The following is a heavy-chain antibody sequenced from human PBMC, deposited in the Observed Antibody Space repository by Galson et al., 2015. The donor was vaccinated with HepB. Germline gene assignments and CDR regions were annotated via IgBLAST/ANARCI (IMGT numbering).Heavy chain of an antibody. CDR1: GFTFSSYA. D-gene: IGHD2-8*01. V-gene: IGHV3-30-3*01. CDR2: ISYDGNNN. CDR3: ARGGDLVLMVYATDPYYYYMDV. J-gene: IGHJ6*03. Sequence: SLRLSCAASGFTFSSYAMHWVRQAPGKGLEWVAVISYDGNNNVYADSEKGRFTISRDNSKNTLSLQMNSLRAEDTAVYYCARGGDLVLMVYATDPYYYYMDVWGKGTTVTVSS.